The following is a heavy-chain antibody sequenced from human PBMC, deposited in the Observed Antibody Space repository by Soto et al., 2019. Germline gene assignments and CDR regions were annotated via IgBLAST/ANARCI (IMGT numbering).Heavy chain of an antibody. Sequence: SETLSLTCAVSGGSISSGGFSWSWIRQPPGKGLEWIGYIYHSGSAYYNPSLKSRVTISVDRSKNQFSLNLSSVTAADTAVYFCARSAVTTFVYFDYWGQGTQVTV. CDR3: ARSAVTTFVYFDY. J-gene: IGHJ4*02. CDR2: IYHSGSA. V-gene: IGHV4-30-2*01. CDR1: GGSISSGGFS. D-gene: IGHD3-16*01.